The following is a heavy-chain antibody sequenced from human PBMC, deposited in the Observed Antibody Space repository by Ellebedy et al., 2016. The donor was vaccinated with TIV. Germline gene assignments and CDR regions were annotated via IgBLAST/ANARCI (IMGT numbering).Heavy chain of an antibody. CDR2: INPNSGDT. V-gene: IGHV1-2*02. CDR1: RYTFTAYY. Sequence: AASVKVSCKASRYTFTAYYIHWVRQAPGQGLQWMGWINPNSGDTQFAENLQGRVTMTRDTSTSTAYLDLSGLRADDTAVYYCARDPLSGYSYGGRFYFDHWGQGTLVTVSS. CDR3: ARDPLSGYSYGGRFYFDH. D-gene: IGHD5-18*01. J-gene: IGHJ4*02.